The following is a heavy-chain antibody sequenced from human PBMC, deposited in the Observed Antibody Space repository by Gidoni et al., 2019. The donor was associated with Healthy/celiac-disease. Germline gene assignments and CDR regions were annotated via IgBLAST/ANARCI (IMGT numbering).Heavy chain of an antibody. CDR3: AAWGDSNSWYDLDY. CDR1: TFTFSNYD. CDR2: ISYDGSIK. Sequence: QVQLVESGGGVVQPGRSLRLSCAASTFTFSNYDMHWVRQATGKGLEWVAVISYDGSIKFYADSVKGRFTISRDNSKNTLYLQMNSLRAEDTAVYYCAAWGDSNSWYDLDYWGQGTLVTVSS. D-gene: IGHD6-13*01. V-gene: IGHV3-30*03. J-gene: IGHJ4*02.